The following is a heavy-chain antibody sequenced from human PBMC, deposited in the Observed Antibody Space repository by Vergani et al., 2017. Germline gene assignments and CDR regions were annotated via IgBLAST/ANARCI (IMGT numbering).Heavy chain of an antibody. D-gene: IGHD3-22*01. CDR2: ISPILGIA. V-gene: IGHV1-69*09. CDR3: ARGDTKDSSSPAFGYYNGMDG. CDR1: GGTFSSYT. J-gene: IGHJ6*01. Sequence: QVQLVQSGAEVKKPGSSVKVSCKASGGTFSSYTISWVRQAPGQGLEWMGRISPILGIANYAQKFQGRVTITADKSTSTAYMELSSLRPEDTDVYYCARGDTKDSSSPAFGYYNGMDGWEGGSTVTVSS.